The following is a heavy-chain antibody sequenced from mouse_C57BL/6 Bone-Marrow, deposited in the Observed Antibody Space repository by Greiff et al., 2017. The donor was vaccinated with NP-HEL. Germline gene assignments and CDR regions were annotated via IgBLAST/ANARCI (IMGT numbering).Heavy chain of an antibody. CDR3: ARPIITTVVAPYAMDY. V-gene: IGHV8-8*01. D-gene: IGHD1-1*01. Sequence: QVTLKVCGPGILQPSQTLSLTCSFSGFSLSTFGMGVGWIRQPSGKGLEWLAHIWWDDDKYYNPALKSRLTISKDTSKNQVFLKIANVDTADTATYYCARPIITTVVAPYAMDYWGQGTSVTVSS. J-gene: IGHJ4*01. CDR1: GFSLSTFGMG. CDR2: IWWDDDK.